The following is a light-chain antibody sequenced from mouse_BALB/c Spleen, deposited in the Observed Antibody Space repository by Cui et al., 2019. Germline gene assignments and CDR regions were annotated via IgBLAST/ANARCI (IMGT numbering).Light chain of an antibody. J-gene: IGKJ4*01. CDR1: SSVSSSY. CDR2: STS. Sequence: QIVLTQSPAIMSASLGERVTMTCTPSSSVSSSYLHWYQQKPGSSTKRLIYSTSNLASGVPARFSGSRSGSYYSLTISSMEAEDAATYYCHQYHRSPFTFGSGTKLEMK. V-gene: IGKV4-74*01. CDR3: HQYHRSPFT.